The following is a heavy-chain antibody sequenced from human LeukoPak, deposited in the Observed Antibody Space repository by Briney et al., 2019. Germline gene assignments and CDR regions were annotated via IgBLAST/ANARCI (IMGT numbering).Heavy chain of an antibody. V-gene: IGHV3-66*01. Sequence: PGGSLRLSCAASGFIVSSNYMSWVRQAPGKGLEWVSVMYSGGSTYYADSVKGRFTISRDSSKNTLYLQMNSLRAEDTGVHYCARDQGWFDPWGQGTLVTVSS. J-gene: IGHJ5*02. CDR1: GFIVSSNY. CDR2: MYSGGST. CDR3: ARDQGWFDP.